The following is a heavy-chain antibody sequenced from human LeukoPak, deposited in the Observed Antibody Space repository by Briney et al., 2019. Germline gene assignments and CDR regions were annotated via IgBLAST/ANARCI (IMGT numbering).Heavy chain of an antibody. D-gene: IGHD2-15*01. CDR2: ISDDGGIE. V-gene: IGHV3-30*18. Sequence: PGRSLRLSCAASGFTFSSHGMHWVRQAPGKGLEGVAVISDDGGIEYYADSVKGRFTISRDNSKNTVSLQMNSLRDDDTAVFYCTKEGATGSRYNFDYWGQGTLVTVSS. J-gene: IGHJ4*02. CDR1: GFTFSSHG. CDR3: TKEGATGSRYNFDY.